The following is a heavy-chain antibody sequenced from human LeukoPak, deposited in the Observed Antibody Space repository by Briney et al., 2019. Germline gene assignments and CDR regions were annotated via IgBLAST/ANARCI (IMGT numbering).Heavy chain of an antibody. CDR2: INHSGST. CDR1: GGTFSGYY. J-gene: IGHJ4*02. Sequence: PSETLSLTCAVYGGTFSGYYWSWIRQPPGKGLEWIGEINHSGSTNYNPSLKSRVTISVDTSKNQFSLKLSSVTAADTAVYYCARFVNTHAYSSGWYFDYWGQGTLVTVSS. D-gene: IGHD6-19*01. V-gene: IGHV4-34*01. CDR3: ARFVNTHAYSSGWYFDY.